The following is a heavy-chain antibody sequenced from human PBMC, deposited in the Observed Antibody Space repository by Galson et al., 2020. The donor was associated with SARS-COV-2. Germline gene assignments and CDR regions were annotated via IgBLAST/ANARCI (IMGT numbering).Heavy chain of an antibody. J-gene: IGHJ4*02. V-gene: IGHV4-4*02. CDR1: GGSISSSNW. D-gene: IGHD3-22*01. CDR2: IYHTGST. CDR3: SRVSRGWRDYYDSSGSYYDRPYYFDY. Sequence: SQTLSLTCAVSGGSISSSNWWSWVRQSPGKGLDWIGEIYHTGSTNYNPSLKIQVTISVDKSKNQCSLKLNSVTAADTAVYYCSRVSRGWRDYYDSSGSYYDRPYYFDYWGQGTLVTVSS.